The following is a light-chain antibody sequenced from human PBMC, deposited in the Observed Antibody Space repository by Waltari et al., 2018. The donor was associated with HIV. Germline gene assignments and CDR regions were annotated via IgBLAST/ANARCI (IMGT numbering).Light chain of an antibody. J-gene: IGKJ4*01. Sequence: IQLTQSPSFLSASAGDRVTVACRASQDISDFLAWYQQKPGIAPRLLIYDASTLYTGVPSRFRGSGSGTEFTLTISSLQPEDFASYYCQQLHTFPLTFGGGTKV. CDR3: QQLHTFPLT. V-gene: IGKV1-9*01. CDR2: DAS. CDR1: QDISDF.